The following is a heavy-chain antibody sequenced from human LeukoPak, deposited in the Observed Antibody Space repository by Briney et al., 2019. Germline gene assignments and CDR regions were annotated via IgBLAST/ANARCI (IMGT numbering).Heavy chain of an antibody. CDR3: ARAAGGDY. D-gene: IGHD6-13*01. Sequence: SETLSLTCTVSGVSISPYYWSWMRQPPGKGVVWIGYIYYSGSTNYNPSLKSRITISVDTSKNQFSLKLSSVTAADTAVYYCARAAGGDYWGQGTLVTVSS. V-gene: IGHV4-59*01. CDR1: GVSISPYY. CDR2: IYYSGST. J-gene: IGHJ4*02.